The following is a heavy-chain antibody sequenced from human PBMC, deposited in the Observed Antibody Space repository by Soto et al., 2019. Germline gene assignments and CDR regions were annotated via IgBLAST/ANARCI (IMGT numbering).Heavy chain of an antibody. Sequence: SETLSLTCTVSGGSISSGDHYWSWIRRPPGKGLEWIGYIYYSGTTYYNPPLKSRVTISVDTSKNQFSLRLSSVTAADTAVYYCATYYDSSGPTFDYWGQGTPVTVSS. J-gene: IGHJ4*02. D-gene: IGHD3-22*01. V-gene: IGHV4-30-4*01. CDR2: IYYSGTT. CDR1: GGSISSGDHY. CDR3: ATYYDSSGPTFDY.